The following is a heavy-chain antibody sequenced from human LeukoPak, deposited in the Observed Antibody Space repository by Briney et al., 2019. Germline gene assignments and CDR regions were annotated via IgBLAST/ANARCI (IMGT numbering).Heavy chain of an antibody. CDR2: ILFDGSDT. J-gene: IGHJ4*02. D-gene: IGHD6-19*01. Sequence: GGSLRLSCAASAFSFSAYTMHWVRQAPDKGLEWVATILFDGSDTSYADSVKGRFTISRDNPKNSLYLQMNSLRAEDTAIYYCARDGDSNGSYYFDSWGQGTLVTVSS. CDR3: ARDGDSNGSYYFDS. CDR1: AFSFSAYT. V-gene: IGHV3-30*04.